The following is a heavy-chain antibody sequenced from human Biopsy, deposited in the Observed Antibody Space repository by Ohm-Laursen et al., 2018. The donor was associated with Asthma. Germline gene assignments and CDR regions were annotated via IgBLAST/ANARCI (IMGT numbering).Heavy chain of an antibody. CDR3: ARSLYSNGCQYVWFDS. Sequence: SETLSLTCTVSGDSISSYYWSWIRQPPGKGLEWIGYIYFSGSTNYNPSLKSRVTISVDTSKNQFSLRLSSVTAADTAVYYCARSLYSNGCQYVWFDSWGQGTLVTVSS. CDR1: GDSISSYY. J-gene: IGHJ5*01. D-gene: IGHD1-26*01. CDR2: IYFSGST. V-gene: IGHV4-59*01.